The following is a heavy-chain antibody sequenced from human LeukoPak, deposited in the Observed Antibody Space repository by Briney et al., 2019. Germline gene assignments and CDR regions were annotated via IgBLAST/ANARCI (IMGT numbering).Heavy chain of an antibody. D-gene: IGHD1-1*01. CDR3: ARVREDPWNSAPHAFDI. V-gene: IGHV4-38-2*02. CDR1: GYSISSGYY. Sequence: SETLSLTCTVSGYSISSGYYWGWIRQPPGKGLEWIGSIYHSGSTYYNPSLKSRVTISVDTSKNQFSLKLSSVTAADTAVYYCARVREDPWNSAPHAFDIWGQGTMVTVSS. J-gene: IGHJ3*02. CDR2: IYHSGST.